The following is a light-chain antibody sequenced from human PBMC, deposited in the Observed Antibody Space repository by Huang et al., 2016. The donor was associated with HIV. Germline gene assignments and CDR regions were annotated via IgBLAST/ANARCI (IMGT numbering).Light chain of an antibody. CDR1: QSLNNY. CDR2: DTS. Sequence: EIVLTQSPATLSLSPGERATPSCRASQSLNNYLSWYQQKPGQPPRLLIYDTSNRATGIPVRFSGGGSGTDFTLTISSLEPEDFAVYFCHHRSGWPRTFGQGTKLEI. V-gene: IGKV3-11*01. CDR3: HHRSGWPRT. J-gene: IGKJ2*01.